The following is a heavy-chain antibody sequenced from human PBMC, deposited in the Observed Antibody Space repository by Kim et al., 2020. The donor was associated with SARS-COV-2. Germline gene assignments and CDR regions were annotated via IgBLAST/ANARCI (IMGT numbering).Heavy chain of an antibody. CDR1: GGSFSGYY. CDR3: ARGGGGGYSSTVPFDY. D-gene: IGHD5-18*01. Sequence: SETLSLTCAVYGGSFSGYYWSWIRQPPGKGLEWIGEINHSGSTNYNPSLKSRVTISVDTSKNQFSLKLSSVTAADTAVYYCARGGGGGYSSTVPFDYWG. CDR2: INHSGST. V-gene: IGHV4-34*01. J-gene: IGHJ4*01.